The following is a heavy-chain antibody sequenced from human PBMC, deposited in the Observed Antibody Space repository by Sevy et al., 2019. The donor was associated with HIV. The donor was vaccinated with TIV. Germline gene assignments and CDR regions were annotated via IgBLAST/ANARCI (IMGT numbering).Heavy chain of an antibody. V-gene: IGHV3-30*02. CDR1: GFTFSTYG. CDR2: IRYDESEQ. D-gene: IGHD3-3*01. CDR3: AKDPRPSHRITTFGGVDYFEY. Sequence: GGSLRLSCAASGFTFSTYGMHWVRQAPGKGLEWVAFIRYDESEQYCADSVKGRCTISSANSKSTLYRRLSSLRDEDMAVYYCAKDPRPSHRITTFGGVDYFEYWGQGTLVTVSS. J-gene: IGHJ4*02.